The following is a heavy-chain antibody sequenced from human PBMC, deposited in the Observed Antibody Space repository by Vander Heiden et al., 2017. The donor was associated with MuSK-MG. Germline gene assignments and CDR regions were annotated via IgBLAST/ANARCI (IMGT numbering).Heavy chain of an antibody. Sequence: EVQLVESGGGLVQPGGSLRLYCAASGFTFSSYWMSWVRQAPGKGLEWVANIKQDGSEKYYVDSVKGRFTISRDNAKNSLYLQMNSLRAEDTAVYYCARVRVGASDAFDIWAQGSMVTVSS. CDR3: ARVRVGASDAFDI. CDR2: IKQDGSEK. J-gene: IGHJ3*02. CDR1: GFTFSSYW. V-gene: IGHV3-7*01. D-gene: IGHD1-26*01.